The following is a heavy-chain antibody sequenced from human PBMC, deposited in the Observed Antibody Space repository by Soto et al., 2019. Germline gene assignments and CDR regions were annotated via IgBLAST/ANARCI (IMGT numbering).Heavy chain of an antibody. CDR3: ARNVRDDYYGSGSYYKAPNYYYYMDV. Sequence: ASVKVSCKASGGNFRSYTFTWVRQTPGQGLEWMGGIITGFSTISYAQKFQGRVTMTRDTSTSTVYMELSSLRSEDTAVYYCARNVRDDYYGSGSYYKAPNYYYYMDVWGKGTTVTVSS. CDR1: GGNFRSYT. CDR2: IITGFSTI. V-gene: IGHV1-46*01. J-gene: IGHJ6*03. D-gene: IGHD3-10*01.